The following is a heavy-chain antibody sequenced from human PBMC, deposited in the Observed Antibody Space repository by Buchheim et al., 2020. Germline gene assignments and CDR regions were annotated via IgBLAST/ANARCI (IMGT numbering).Heavy chain of an antibody. CDR3: EVIITTPYFFDF. V-gene: IGHV3-30*19. D-gene: IGHD3-22*01. Sequence: QVQLVESGGGVVQPGRSLRLSCAGSGFTFSSFGMHWVRQAPGKGLEWVAVISYDGSNKYYADSVKGRFTISRDNSKNTLYLQINSLRAEYTAVYYCEVIITTPYFFDFWGQGIL. CDR1: GFTFSSFG. J-gene: IGHJ4*02. CDR2: ISYDGSNK.